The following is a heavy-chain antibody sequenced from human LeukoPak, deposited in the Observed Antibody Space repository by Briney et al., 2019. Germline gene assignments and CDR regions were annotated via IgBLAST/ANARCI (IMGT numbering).Heavy chain of an antibody. CDR2: IIPILGIA. J-gene: IGHJ4*02. V-gene: IGHV1-69*04. CDR1: GGTFSSYA. Sequence: GSSVKVSCKASGGTFSSYAISWVRQAPGQGLERMGRIIPILGIANYAQKFQGRVTITADKSTSTAYMELSSLRSEDTAVYYCARASAIVPFYFDYWGQGTLVTVSS. D-gene: IGHD1-26*01. CDR3: ARASAIVPFYFDY.